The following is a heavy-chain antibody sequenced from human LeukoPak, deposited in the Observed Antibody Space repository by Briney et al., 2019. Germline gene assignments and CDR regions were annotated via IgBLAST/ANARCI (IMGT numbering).Heavy chain of an antibody. J-gene: IGHJ4*02. CDR1: GYTFTSYG. Sequence: ASVKVSCKASGYTFTSYGISWVRQAPGQGLEWMGWISAYNGNTNYAQKLQGRVTMTTDTSTSTAYMELRSLRSDDTAVYYCARASGEGFREYCGGDCYSLDYWGQGTLVTVSS. CDR3: ARASGEGFREYCGGDCYSLDY. D-gene: IGHD2-21*02. CDR2: ISAYNGNT. V-gene: IGHV1-18*01.